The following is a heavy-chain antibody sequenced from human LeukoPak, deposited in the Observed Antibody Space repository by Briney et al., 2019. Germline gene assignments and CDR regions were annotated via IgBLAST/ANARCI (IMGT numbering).Heavy chain of an antibody. CDR1: GFDFSAYG. J-gene: IGHJ4*02. D-gene: IGHD3-10*01. CDR3: ARDGSGRVPEMSAPDY. CDR2: ISGSGTTT. V-gene: IGHV3-23*01. Sequence: GGSLRLSCAASGFDFSAYGMNWVRQAPGRGLEWVSAISGSGTTTYYADSVKGRFTISRDNSKNTLYLQMNSLRAEDTAVYYCARDGSGRVPEMSAPDYWGQGTLVTVSS.